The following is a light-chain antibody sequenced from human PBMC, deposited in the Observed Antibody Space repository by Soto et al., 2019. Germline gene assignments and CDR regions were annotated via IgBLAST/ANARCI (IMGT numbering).Light chain of an antibody. J-gene: IGKJ1*01. CDR3: QHYYNWPRT. V-gene: IGKV3D-15*01. CDR2: GAS. Sequence: DMVLTQSPGTLSLSPGEGATLSCRASQSISSDLAWYQQKPGQAPRLLIYGASSRATGIPDRFSGSGSGTDFTLTISSLQSEDFAVYYCQHYYNWPRTFGQGTKVDI. CDR1: QSISSD.